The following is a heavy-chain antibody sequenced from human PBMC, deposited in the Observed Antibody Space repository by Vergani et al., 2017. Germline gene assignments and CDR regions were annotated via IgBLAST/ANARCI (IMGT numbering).Heavy chain of an antibody. D-gene: IGHD2-2*02. V-gene: IGHV3-15*01. CDR3: YTDYHGS. J-gene: IGHJ4*02. CDR2: IRSKNDGGTA. Sequence: EVQVVESGGGLIKPGGSLRLSCVVSGITFKNAWINWVRQAPGKGLEWIGRIRSKNDGGTADYAAPLKGRFTISRDDSKDSAFLLVNNLKTEDTAVYFCYTDYHGSWGQGTLVTVSS. CDR1: GITFKNAW.